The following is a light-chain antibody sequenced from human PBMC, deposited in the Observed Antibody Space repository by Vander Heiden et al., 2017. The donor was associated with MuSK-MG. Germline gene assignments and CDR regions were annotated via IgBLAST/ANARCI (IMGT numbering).Light chain of an antibody. V-gene: IGKV1-33*01. CDR3: QQYDNLPFT. CDR1: QDIRNY. Sequence: DLQMTQSPSSLSASVGDRVTITCQASQDIRNYLNWYQQKPGKAPKLLIYDASNLETGVPSRFSGSGSGTDFTFTISSLQPEDIATYYCQQYDNLPFTFGPGTKVEIK. CDR2: DAS. J-gene: IGKJ3*01.